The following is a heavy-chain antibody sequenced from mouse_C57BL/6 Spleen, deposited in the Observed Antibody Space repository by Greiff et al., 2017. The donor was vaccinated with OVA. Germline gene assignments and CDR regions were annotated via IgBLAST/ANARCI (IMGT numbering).Heavy chain of an antibody. V-gene: IGHV14-4*01. CDR3: TTRLRRSRFY. CDR2: IDPENGDT. CDR1: GFNIKDDY. D-gene: IGHD2-4*01. J-gene: IGHJ2*01. Sequence: VQLQQSGAELVRPGASVKLSCTASGFNIKDDYMHWVKQRPEQGLEWIGWIDPENGDTEYASKFQGKATITADTSSNTAYLQLSSLTSEDTAVYYCTTRLRRSRFYWGKGTTLTVSS.